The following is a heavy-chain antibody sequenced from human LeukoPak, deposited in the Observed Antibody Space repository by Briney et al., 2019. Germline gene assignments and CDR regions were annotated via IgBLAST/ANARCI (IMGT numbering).Heavy chain of an antibody. Sequence: SETLSLTCAVYGGSFSGYYWSWIRQPPGKGLEWIGEINHSGSTNYNPSLKSRVTISVDTSKNQFSLKLSSVTAADTAVYYCARGIRYCSSTSCYLGRFYYYYYGMDVWGQGTTVTVSS. J-gene: IGHJ6*02. V-gene: IGHV4-34*01. CDR3: ARGIRYCSSTSCYLGRFYYYYYGMDV. CDR2: INHSGST. CDR1: GGSFSGYY. D-gene: IGHD2-2*01.